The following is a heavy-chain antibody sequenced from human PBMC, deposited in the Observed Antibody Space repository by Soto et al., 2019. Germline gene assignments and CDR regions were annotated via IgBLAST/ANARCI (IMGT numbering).Heavy chain of an antibody. CDR2: ISSSGNTI. CDR3: AREDTRKAWAFDF. CDR1: GFTFNSYE. D-gene: IGHD5-18*01. J-gene: IGHJ4*02. Sequence: QPWGSLRLSCAASGFTFNSYEMNWFRQSPGKGLEWVSYISSSGNTIYYADSVKGRFTISRDNARNSLYVQMNSLRAEDTAVYYCAREDTRKAWAFDFWGQGTLVTVSS. V-gene: IGHV3-48*03.